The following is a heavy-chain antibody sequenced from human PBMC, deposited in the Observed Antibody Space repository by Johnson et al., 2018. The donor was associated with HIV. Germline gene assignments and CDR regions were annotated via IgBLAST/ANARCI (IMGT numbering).Heavy chain of an antibody. CDR3: ARAFDPRAFDI. Sequence: VQLVESGGGLVQPGGSLRLSCAASGFTFSSYAMHWVRQAPGKGLEYVSAIRSNGGSTYYANSVKGRFTISRDNSKNTLYLQMGSLRAEDMAVYYCARAFDPRAFDIWGQGTMVTVSS. D-gene: IGHD2/OR15-2a*01. J-gene: IGHJ3*02. CDR1: GFTFSSYA. V-gene: IGHV3-64*01. CDR2: IRSNGGST.